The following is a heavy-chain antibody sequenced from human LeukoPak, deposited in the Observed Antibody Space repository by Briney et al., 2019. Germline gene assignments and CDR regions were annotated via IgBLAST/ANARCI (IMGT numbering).Heavy chain of an antibody. V-gene: IGHV3-23*01. CDR3: AKVASADAHARLNY. D-gene: IGHD6-19*01. CDR1: GFTFSSYA. J-gene: IGHJ4*02. CDR2: ISGSGGGT. Sequence: GGSLRLSCAASGFTFSSYAMSWVRQAPGKGLEWVSAISGSGGGTYYADSVKDRFTISRDSFHTPLYLQMNSLRADATAVYYCAKVASADAHARLNYWGQGTLVTVSS.